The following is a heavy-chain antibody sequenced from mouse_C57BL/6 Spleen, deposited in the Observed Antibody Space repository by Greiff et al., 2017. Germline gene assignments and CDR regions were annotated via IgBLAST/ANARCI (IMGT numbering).Heavy chain of an antibody. J-gene: IGHJ1*03. D-gene: IGHD2-4*01. CDR2: IDPEYGDT. CDR3: TEGVCYDYGDWYFDV. CDR1: GFNINDVH. V-gene: IGHV14-4*01. Sequence: EVQLQQSGAEPVRPGASVKLFCTASGFNINDVHMHWVKQRPEQGLEWIGWIDPEYGDTEYASKFQGKATITADTFSNTAYLQLSSLTSEDTDVYYCTEGVCYDYGDWYFDVWGTGTTVTVSS.